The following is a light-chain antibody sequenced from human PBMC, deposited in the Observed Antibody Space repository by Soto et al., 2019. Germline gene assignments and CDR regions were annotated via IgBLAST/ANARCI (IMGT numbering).Light chain of an antibody. CDR1: NANIGANS. Sequence: QSVLTQPPSVSAAPGQKVTVSCSGSNANIGANSVSWYQHLPGTAPKVVIYDDDKRPSGIPDRFSGSKSGTSATLDITGLQIGDEADYYCGTWHSTLSVEWVFXGGTKLTVL. J-gene: IGLJ3*02. V-gene: IGLV1-51*01. CDR3: GTWHSTLSVEWV. CDR2: DDD.